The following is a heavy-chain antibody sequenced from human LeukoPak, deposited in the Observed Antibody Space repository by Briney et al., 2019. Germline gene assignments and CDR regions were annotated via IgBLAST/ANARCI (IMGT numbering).Heavy chain of an antibody. CDR2: ISPDGSRT. Sequence: GGSLRLSCAASGFTFSSYSMKWVRQAPGKGLVWVSRISPDGSRTTYADSVKGRFTISRDNAKNTVYLQMNSLRAEDTAVYYCARVALGSYNWFDPWGQGTLVTVSS. D-gene: IGHD3-10*01. J-gene: IGHJ5*02. CDR1: GFTFSSYS. V-gene: IGHV3-74*01. CDR3: ARVALGSYNWFDP.